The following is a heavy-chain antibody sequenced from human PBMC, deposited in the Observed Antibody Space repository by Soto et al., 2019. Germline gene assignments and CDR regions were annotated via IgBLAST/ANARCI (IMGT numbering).Heavy chain of an antibody. CDR1: GGSISSYY. CDR2: IYYSGST. V-gene: IGHV4-59*08. D-gene: IGHD1-7*01. CDR3: ARRGTPPYYYYMDV. Sequence: SETLSLTCTVSGGSISSYYWSWIRQPPGKGLEWIGYIYYSGSTNYNPSLKSRVTISVDTSKNQFSLKLSPVTAADTAVYYCARRGTPPYYYYMDVWGKGTTVTVSS. J-gene: IGHJ6*03.